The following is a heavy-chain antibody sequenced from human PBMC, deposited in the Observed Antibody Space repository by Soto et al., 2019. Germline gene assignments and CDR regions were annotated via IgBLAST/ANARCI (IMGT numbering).Heavy chain of an antibody. Sequence: QVQLVQSGAEVKKPGYSVKVSCKASGGTFSSYAISWVRQAPGQGLEWMGGIIPIFGTANYAQKFQGRVTITADESTSTAYMELSSMRSEATAVYYCAGLTPDYGGNSNFDYWGQETLVTVSS. D-gene: IGHD4-17*01. CDR2: IIPIFGTA. CDR3: AGLTPDYGGNSNFDY. V-gene: IGHV1-69*01. CDR1: GGTFSSYA. J-gene: IGHJ4*02.